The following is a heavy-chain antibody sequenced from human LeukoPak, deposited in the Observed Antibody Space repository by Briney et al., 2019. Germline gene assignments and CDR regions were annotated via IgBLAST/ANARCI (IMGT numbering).Heavy chain of an antibody. J-gene: IGHJ4*02. Sequence: ASGKVSCKASGYTFTSYGISWVRQAPGQGLEWMGWISAYNGNTNYAQKLQGRVTMTTDTSTSTAYMELRSLRSDDTAVYYCARDKSLRCYFDYWGQGTLVTVSS. CDR3: ARDKSLRCYFDY. V-gene: IGHV1-18*01. CDR1: GYTFTSYG. CDR2: ISAYNGNT.